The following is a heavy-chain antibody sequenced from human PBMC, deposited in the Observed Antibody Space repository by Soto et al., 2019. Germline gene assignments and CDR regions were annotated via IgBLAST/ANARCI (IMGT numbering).Heavy chain of an antibody. CDR1: GFTFSSYA. CDR3: ARESAITMVRGVMFDY. D-gene: IGHD3-10*01. Sequence: GGSLRLSCAASGFTFSSYAMHWVRQAPGKGLEYVSAISSNGGSTYYANSVKGRFTISRDNSKNTLYLQMGSLRAEDMAVYYCARESAITMVRGVMFDYWGQGTLVTVSS. J-gene: IGHJ4*02. CDR2: ISSNGGST. V-gene: IGHV3-64*01.